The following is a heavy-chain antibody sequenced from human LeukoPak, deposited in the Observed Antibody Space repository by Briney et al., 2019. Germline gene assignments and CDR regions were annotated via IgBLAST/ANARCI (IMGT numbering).Heavy chain of an antibody. CDR3: ARDLGIFGVTTGPPDV. Sequence: ASVKVSCKASGYIFTSYGISWVRQAPGQGLEWMGWISAYNGNTNYAQKLQGRVTMTTDTSTSTAYMELRSLRSDDTAVYYCARDLGIFGVTTGPPDVWGKGTTVTVSS. CDR2: ISAYNGNT. CDR1: GYIFTSYG. V-gene: IGHV1-18*01. J-gene: IGHJ6*04. D-gene: IGHD3-3*02.